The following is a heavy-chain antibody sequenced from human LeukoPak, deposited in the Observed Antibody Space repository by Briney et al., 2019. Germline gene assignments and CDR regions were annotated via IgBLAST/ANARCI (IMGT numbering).Heavy chain of an antibody. D-gene: IGHD6-13*01. CDR1: GFSFSSYG. Sequence: GGSLRLSCAASGFSFSSYGMYWVRQAPGKGLEWVAVISHDGSDKYYADSVKGRFTISRDNSKKTLYLQMNSLRAEDTAVYYCAKNSGSSRWNGFASWGQGTLVTV. J-gene: IGHJ5*01. CDR2: ISHDGSDK. V-gene: IGHV3-30*18. CDR3: AKNSGSSRWNGFAS.